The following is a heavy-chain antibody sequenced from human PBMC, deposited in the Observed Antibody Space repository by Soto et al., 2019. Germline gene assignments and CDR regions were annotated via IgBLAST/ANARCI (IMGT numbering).Heavy chain of an antibody. CDR2: IYYSGST. CDR1: GVSISSYY. V-gene: IGHV4-59*12. CDR3: ARDSLGYDYYYYMDV. J-gene: IGHJ6*03. Sequence: SETLSLTCTVSGVSISSYYWSWIRQPPGKGLEWIGYIYYSGSTNYNPSLKSRVTISVDTSKNQFSLKLSSVTAADTAVYYCARDSLGYDYYYYMDVWGKGTTVTVSS.